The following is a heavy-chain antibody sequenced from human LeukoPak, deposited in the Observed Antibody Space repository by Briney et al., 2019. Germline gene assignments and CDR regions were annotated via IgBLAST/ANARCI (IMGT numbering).Heavy chain of an antibody. CDR2: IYYSGST. V-gene: IGHV4-59*01. CDR1: GVSISSYY. J-gene: IGHJ6*02. D-gene: IGHD6-13*01. CDR3: ARVQRVAAAESNYYYYGMDV. Sequence: SETLSLTCTVSGVSISSYYWSWIRQPPGKGLEWIGYIYYSGSTNYNPSLKSRVTISVDTSKNQFSLKLSSVTAADTAVYYCARVQRVAAAESNYYYYGMDVWGQGTTVTVSS.